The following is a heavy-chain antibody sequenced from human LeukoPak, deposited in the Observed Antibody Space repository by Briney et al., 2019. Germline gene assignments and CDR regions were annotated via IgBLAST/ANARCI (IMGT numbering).Heavy chain of an antibody. J-gene: IGHJ4*02. CDR2: IYYSGST. V-gene: IGHV4-59*05. CDR1: GFTFSSYAMH. Sequence: LRLSCAASGFTFSSYAMHWVRQAPGKGLEWIGSIYYSGSTYYNPSLKSRVTISVDTSKNQFSLKLSSVTAADTAVYYCSSRGAEVSEGINSFSPFDYWGQGTLVTVSS. D-gene: IGHD3-10*01. CDR3: SSRGAEVSEGINSFSPFDY.